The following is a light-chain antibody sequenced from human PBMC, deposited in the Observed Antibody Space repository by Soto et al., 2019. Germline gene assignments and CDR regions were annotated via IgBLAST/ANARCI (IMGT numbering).Light chain of an antibody. CDR2: AES. Sequence: VLTQSPATLSLSPGDRATLSCRASQSVSSSLAWYQQKPGQAPRLLIYAESNRATGIPDRLSGSGSGTDFNLTISRLEPEDSAFYYCQQRSSWPFTFGQGTRLEIK. V-gene: IGKV3-11*01. CDR3: QQRSSWPFT. J-gene: IGKJ5*01. CDR1: QSVSSS.